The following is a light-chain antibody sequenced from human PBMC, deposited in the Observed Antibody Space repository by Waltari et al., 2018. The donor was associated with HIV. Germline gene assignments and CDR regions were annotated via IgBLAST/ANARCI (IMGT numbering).Light chain of an antibody. CDR2: QGS. J-gene: IGLJ2*01. CDR3: QAWDANNVI. Sequence: TQPPSVSVSSGHTISITCTGDRLADTYPCWYQKKAGQPPLLLVYQGSRRPSGLPERFSASKSANTATLTVRGAQPVDDAEYFCQAWDANNVIFGGGTALSVL. CDR1: RLADTY. V-gene: IGLV3-1*01.